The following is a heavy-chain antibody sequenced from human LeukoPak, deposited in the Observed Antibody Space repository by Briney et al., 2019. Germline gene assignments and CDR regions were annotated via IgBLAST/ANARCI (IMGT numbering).Heavy chain of an antibody. J-gene: IGHJ4*02. CDR3: ARDARGFTMVRGTLDY. V-gene: IGHV3-30*04. CDR2: ISYDGSNK. Sequence: PGRSLRLSCAASGFTFSSYAMHWVRQAPGKGLEWVAVISYDGSNKYYADSAKGRFTISRDNSKNTLYLQMNSLRAEDTAVYYCARDARGFTMVRGTLDYWGQGTLVTVSS. D-gene: IGHD3-10*01. CDR1: GFTFSSYA.